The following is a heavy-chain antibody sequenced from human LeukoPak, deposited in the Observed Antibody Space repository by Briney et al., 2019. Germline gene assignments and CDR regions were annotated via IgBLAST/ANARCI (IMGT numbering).Heavy chain of an antibody. CDR1: GYSFTSYW. J-gene: IGHJ6*04. CDR3: ARAWIQLWSNMDV. Sequence: GESLKISCKGSGYSFTSYWISWVRQMPRKGLEWMGRIDPSDSYTNYSPSFQGHVTISADKSISTAYLQWSSLKASDTAMYYCARAWIQLWSNMDVWGKGTTVTVSS. V-gene: IGHV5-10-1*01. D-gene: IGHD5-18*01. CDR2: IDPSDSYT.